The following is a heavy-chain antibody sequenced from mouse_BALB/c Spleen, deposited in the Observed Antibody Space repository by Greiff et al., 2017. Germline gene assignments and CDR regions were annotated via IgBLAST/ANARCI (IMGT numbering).Heavy chain of an antibody. CDR1: GYTFTSYY. CDR2: INPSNGGT. Sequence: QVQLKESGAELVKPGASVKLSCKASGYTFTSYYMYWVKQRPGQGLEWIGEINPSNGGTNFNEKFKSKATLTVDKSSSTAYMQLSSLTSEDSAVYYCTRGSTMITRDYAMDYWGQGTSVTVSS. D-gene: IGHD2-4*01. CDR3: TRGSTMITRDYAMDY. J-gene: IGHJ4*01. V-gene: IGHV1S81*02.